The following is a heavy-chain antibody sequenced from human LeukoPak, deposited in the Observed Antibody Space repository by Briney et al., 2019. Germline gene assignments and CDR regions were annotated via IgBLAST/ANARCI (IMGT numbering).Heavy chain of an antibody. CDR3: AKAGVISGWDY. CDR2: IGEEKSGSWT. V-gene: IGHV3-23*01. D-gene: IGHD3-3*02. Sequence: GGSLRLSCATSGFTFGNYAMSWVRQAPGKGLEWVSGIGEEKSGSWTKSADSVKGRFTISRDNSENTLYLQMDSLTVDDTAVYYCAKAGVISGWDYWGQGVLVTVSS. J-gene: IGHJ4*02. CDR1: GFTFGNYA.